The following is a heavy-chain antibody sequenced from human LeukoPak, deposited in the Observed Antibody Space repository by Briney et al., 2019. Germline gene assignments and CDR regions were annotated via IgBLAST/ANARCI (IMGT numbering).Heavy chain of an antibody. CDR3: ARAFRLRRRFDP. CDR1: GYTFTSYD. CDR2: MNPNGGNT. D-gene: IGHD4-17*01. Sequence: ASVKVSCKASGYTFTSYDINWVRQATGQGLEWMGWMNPNGGNTGYAQKFQGRVTMTRNTSISTAYMELSSLRSEDPAVYYCARAFRLRRRFDPWGQGTLVTVSS. V-gene: IGHV1-8*01. J-gene: IGHJ5*02.